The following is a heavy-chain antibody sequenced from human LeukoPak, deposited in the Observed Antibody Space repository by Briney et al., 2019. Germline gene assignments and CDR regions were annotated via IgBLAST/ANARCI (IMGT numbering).Heavy chain of an antibody. V-gene: IGHV4-59*08. CDR1: GGSISSYY. J-gene: IGHJ6*02. D-gene: IGHD2-2*01. CDR2: IYYSGST. Sequence: SETLSLTCTVSGGSISSYYWSWIRQPPGKGLEWIWYIYYSGSTNYNPSLKSRVTISVDTSKNQFSLKLSSVTAADTAVYYCARLGTSPSLYYYYGMDVWGQGTTVTVSS. CDR3: ARLGTSPSLYYYYGMDV.